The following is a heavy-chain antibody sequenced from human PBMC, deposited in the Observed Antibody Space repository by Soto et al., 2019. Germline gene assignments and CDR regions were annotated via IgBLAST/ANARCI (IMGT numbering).Heavy chain of an antibody. CDR2: ISGSGGST. J-gene: IGHJ4*02. CDR3: AKGYESSSSQDFDY. V-gene: IGHV3-23*01. CDR1: GFTFSSYA. Sequence: GGSLRLSCAASGFTFSSYAMSWVRQAPGKGLEWVSAISGSGGSTYYADSVKGRFTISRDNSKNTLYLQMNRLRAEDTAVYYCAKGYESSSSQDFDYWGQGTLVTVSS. D-gene: IGHD6-13*01.